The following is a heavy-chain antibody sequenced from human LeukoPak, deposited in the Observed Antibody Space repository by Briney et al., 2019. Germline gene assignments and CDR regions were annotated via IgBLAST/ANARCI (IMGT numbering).Heavy chain of an antibody. V-gene: IGHV6-1*01. CDR3: ARRLTQYDCFDP. CDR1: GDIVSSNSVT. Sequence: SQTLSLTCAISGDIVSSNSVTWNWIRQSPSRGLEWLGRTYYRSTWYNDYAVSVRGRITVNPDTSKNQFSLHLNSVTPEDTAVYYCARRLTQYDCFDPWGQGILVTVSS. D-gene: IGHD2-2*01. CDR2: TYYRSTWYN. J-gene: IGHJ5*02.